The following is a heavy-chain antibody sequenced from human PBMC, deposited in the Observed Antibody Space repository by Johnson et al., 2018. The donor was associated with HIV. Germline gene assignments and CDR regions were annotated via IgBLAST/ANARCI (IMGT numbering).Heavy chain of an antibody. D-gene: IGHD1-1*01. CDR2: INWNGGST. J-gene: IGHJ3*02. CDR1: GFNFDDYG. V-gene: IGHV3-20*04. Sequence: VQLVESGGGVIRPGGSLRVSCVASGFNFDDYGMSWVRQAPGKGLEWVSGINWNGGSTSYADSVKGRFTISRDNAKKSLFLQMNTLRVEDTALFFCARDRYPPYDAFDMWGQGTMVTVAS. CDR3: ARDRYPPYDAFDM.